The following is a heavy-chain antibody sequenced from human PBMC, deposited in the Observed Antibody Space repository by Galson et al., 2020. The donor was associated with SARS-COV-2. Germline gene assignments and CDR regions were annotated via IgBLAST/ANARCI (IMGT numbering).Heavy chain of an antibody. D-gene: IGHD3-16*01. J-gene: IGHJ4*02. CDR1: GVSLRTSGMR. CDR3: ARCPTSSEVQSHFDY. V-gene: IGHV2-70*04. CDR2: IDWDDDI. Sequence: SGPTLVKPTQPLRLTCTFSGVSLRTSGMRVSWIRQPPGKALEWLARIDWDDDIFYNTSLRTRLTISKDTSKNQVVLTMANVDPADTATYYCARCPTSSEVQSHFDYWGQGILVTVSS.